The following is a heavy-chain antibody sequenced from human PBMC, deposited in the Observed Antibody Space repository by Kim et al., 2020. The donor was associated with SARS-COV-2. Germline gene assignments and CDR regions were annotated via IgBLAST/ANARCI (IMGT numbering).Heavy chain of an antibody. CDR3: TKARGHTAGASNY. J-gene: IGHJ4*01. CDR2: INGGDNST. CDR1: GFIFTNYA. V-gene: IGHV3-23*01. Sequence: GGSLRLSCVASGFIFTNYAMTWVRQAPGKGLEWVSGINGGDNSTYYADSVKGRFTISRDNSKNTLFLQMNSLRVEDTAIYYCTKARGHTAGASNYRGQGT. D-gene: IGHD6-13*01.